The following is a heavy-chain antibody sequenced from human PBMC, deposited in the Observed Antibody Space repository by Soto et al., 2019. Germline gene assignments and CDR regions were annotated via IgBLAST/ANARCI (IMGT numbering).Heavy chain of an antibody. Sequence: PSETLSLTCAVYGGSFSGYYWSWIRQPPGKGLEWIGEINHSGSTNYNPSLKSRVTLSVDTSKNQFSLKLSSVTAADTAVYYCARGHYYGFGKYYYYMDVWGKGTTVTVSS. CDR1: GGSFSGYY. CDR3: ARGHYYGFGKYYYYMDV. D-gene: IGHD3-10*01. V-gene: IGHV4-34*01. CDR2: INHSGST. J-gene: IGHJ6*03.